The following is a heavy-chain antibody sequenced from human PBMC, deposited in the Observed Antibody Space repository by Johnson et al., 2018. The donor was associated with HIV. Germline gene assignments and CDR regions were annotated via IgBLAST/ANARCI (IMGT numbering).Heavy chain of an antibody. V-gene: IGHV3-30-3*01. Sequence: QVQLVESGGGVVQPGRSLRLSCAASGFTFSSYAMHWVRQAPGKGLEWVAVISYDGSNKYYADSVKGRFTISRDNSKNTLSLQMNSLGADDTAVYYCARVPTSSGYHDAFDIWGQGTMVTVSS. D-gene: IGHD3-22*01. J-gene: IGHJ3*02. CDR1: GFTFSSYA. CDR3: ARVPTSSGYHDAFDI. CDR2: ISYDGSNK.